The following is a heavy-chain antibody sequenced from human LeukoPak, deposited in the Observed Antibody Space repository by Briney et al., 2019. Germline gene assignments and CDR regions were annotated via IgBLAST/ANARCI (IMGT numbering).Heavy chain of an antibody. CDR3: ARGYGSGSYFSSGVDY. CDR2: IKQDGSEK. J-gene: IGHJ4*02. Sequence: GGSLRLSCAASGFTFSSYWMSWVRQAPGKGLEWVANIKQDGSEKYYVDSVKGRFTISRDNAKNSLYLQMNSLRAEDTAVYYCARGYGSGSYFSSGVDYWGQGTLVIVSS. CDR1: GFTFSSYW. V-gene: IGHV3-7*03. D-gene: IGHD3-10*01.